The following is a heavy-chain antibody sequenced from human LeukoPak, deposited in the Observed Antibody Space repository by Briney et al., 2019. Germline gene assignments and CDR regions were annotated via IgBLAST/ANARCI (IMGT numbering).Heavy chain of an antibody. CDR3: AKGPPPSQFYYYLDV. Sequence: ASVKVSCKASGYTFTGYYMYWVRQAPGQGLEWMVWINPNSGGTNYAQKFQGRVTMTRDTSISTAYMELSRLRSDDTAVYYCAKGPPPSQFYYYLDVWGKGTTVTVSS. CDR2: INPNSGGT. CDR1: GYTFTGYY. V-gene: IGHV1-2*02. J-gene: IGHJ6*03.